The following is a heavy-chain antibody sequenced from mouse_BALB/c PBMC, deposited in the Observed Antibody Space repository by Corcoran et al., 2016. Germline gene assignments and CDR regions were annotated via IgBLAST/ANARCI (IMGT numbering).Heavy chain of an antibody. CDR2: INTYTGEP. Sequence: QIQLVQSGPELKKPGETVKISCKASGYTFTNSGMNWVKQAPGKGLKWMGWINTYTGEPTYADDFKGRFAFSLENAASTAYLQIKNLKNEEMATYCGSSVRSDYYAMDYWGQGTSVTVSS. CDR1: GYTFTNSG. J-gene: IGHJ4*01. CDR3: SSVRSDYYAMDY. V-gene: IGHV9-1*02.